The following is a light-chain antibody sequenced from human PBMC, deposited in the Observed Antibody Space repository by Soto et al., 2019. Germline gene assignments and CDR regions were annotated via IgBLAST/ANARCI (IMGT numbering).Light chain of an antibody. Sequence: EIVMTQSPATLSVSPGERATLSCRASQSVGSNLAWYQQKPGQAPRPLMYDASTRATGIPARFSGSGSGTEFTLTITSLQSEDFVVYYCQQYYNQWTFGQGTKVDIK. CDR3: QQYYNQWT. CDR2: DAS. V-gene: IGKV3-15*01. CDR1: QSVGSN. J-gene: IGKJ1*01.